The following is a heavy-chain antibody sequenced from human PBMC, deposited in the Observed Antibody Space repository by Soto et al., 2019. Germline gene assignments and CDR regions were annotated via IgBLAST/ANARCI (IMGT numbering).Heavy chain of an antibody. CDR2: ISSSSSYI. Sequence: GGSLRLSCAASGFTFSSYSMNWVRQAPGKGLEWVSSISSSSSYIYYADSVKGRFTISRDNAKNSLYLQMNSLRAEDTAVYYCARDSGTTPFDYYYYGMDVWGQGTTVTVSS. J-gene: IGHJ6*02. V-gene: IGHV3-21*01. CDR3: ARDSGTTPFDYYYYGMDV. CDR1: GFTFSSYS. D-gene: IGHD1-1*01.